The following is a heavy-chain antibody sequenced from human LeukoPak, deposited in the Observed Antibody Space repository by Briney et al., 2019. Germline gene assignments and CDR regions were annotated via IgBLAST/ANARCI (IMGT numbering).Heavy chain of an antibody. CDR2: IKSKTDGGTT. V-gene: IGHV3-15*01. D-gene: IGHD3-3*01. Sequence: GGSLRLSCAASGFTFSNAWMSWVRQAPGKGLESVGRIKSKTDGGTTDYAAPVKGRFTISRDDSKNTLYLQMNSLKTEDTAVYYCTTVDDFWSGYYIYYYMDVWGKGTTVTVSS. CDR3: TTVDDFWSGYYIYYYMDV. J-gene: IGHJ6*03. CDR1: GFTFSNAW.